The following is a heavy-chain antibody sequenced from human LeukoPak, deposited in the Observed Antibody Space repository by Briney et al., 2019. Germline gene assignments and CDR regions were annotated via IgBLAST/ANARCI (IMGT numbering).Heavy chain of an antibody. V-gene: IGHV3-74*01. J-gene: IGHJ4*02. CDR1: GFTFSSYR. Sequence: GGSLRLSCAASGFTFSSYRMHWVRQAPGKGLVWVSRINTDGSTTTYADSVKGRFTISRDNAKNTLYLQMNSLRAEETAVYFCARAADYYASGIFYWGQGTLVTVSS. CDR2: INTDGSTT. D-gene: IGHD3-10*01. CDR3: ARAADYYASGIFY.